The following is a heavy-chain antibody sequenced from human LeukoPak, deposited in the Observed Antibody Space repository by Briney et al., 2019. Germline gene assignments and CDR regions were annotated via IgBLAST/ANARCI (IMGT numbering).Heavy chain of an antibody. J-gene: IGHJ6*02. D-gene: IGHD5-18*01. Sequence: ASVKVSCKASGGTFSSYAISWVRQAPGQGLEWMGGIIPIFGTANYAQKFQGRVTITADESTSTAYMELSSLRSEDTAVYYCARGAGYSYGYGDYYYYGMDVWGQGTTVTVSS. V-gene: IGHV1-69*13. CDR1: GGTFSSYA. CDR2: IIPIFGTA. CDR3: ARGAGYSYGYGDYYYYGMDV.